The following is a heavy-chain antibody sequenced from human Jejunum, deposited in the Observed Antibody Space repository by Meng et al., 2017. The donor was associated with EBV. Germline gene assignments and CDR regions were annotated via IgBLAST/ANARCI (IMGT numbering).Heavy chain of an antibody. J-gene: IGHJ4*02. CDR3: APSNTYSFAY. Sequence: QGQLEQSGSELKKPGSSVNVSCKTSGYTFTSYGMNWVRQAPGQGLEWMGWINAEAGDPTYAQGFTGRFVFSLDTSVSTAYLQISSLKAEDTAIYYCAPSNTYSFAYWGQGTLVTVSS. D-gene: IGHD3-3*02. CDR1: GYTFTSYG. CDR2: INAEAGDP. V-gene: IGHV7-4-1*02.